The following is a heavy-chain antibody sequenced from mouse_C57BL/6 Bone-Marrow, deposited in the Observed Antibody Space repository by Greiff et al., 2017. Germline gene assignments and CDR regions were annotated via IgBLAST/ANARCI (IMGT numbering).Heavy chain of an antibody. CDR3: ARGDYDGGFAD. J-gene: IGHJ3*01. D-gene: IGHD2-4*01. V-gene: IGHV1-80*01. CDR2: IYPGDGDT. CDR1: GYAFSSYW. Sequence: VKLQESGAELVKPGASVKISCKASGYAFSSYWMNWVKQRPGKGLEWIGQIYPGDGDTNYNGKFKGKATLTADKSSSTAYMQLSSLTSEDSAVYFCARGDYDGGFADWGQGTLVTVSA.